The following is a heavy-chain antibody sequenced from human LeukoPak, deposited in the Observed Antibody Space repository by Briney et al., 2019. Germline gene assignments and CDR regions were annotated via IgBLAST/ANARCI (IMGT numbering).Heavy chain of an antibody. CDR1: GGSIRSYY. V-gene: IGHV4-59*01. J-gene: IGHJ5*02. Sequence: SETLSLTCTVSGGSIRSYYWSWIRQPPGKGLEWIGYIYYSGSTNYNPSLKSRVTISVDTSKNQFSLKLSSVTAADTAVYYCAREGGSGSYSRWFDPWGQGTLVTVSS. CDR3: AREGGSGSYSRWFDP. D-gene: IGHD3-10*01. CDR2: IYYSGST.